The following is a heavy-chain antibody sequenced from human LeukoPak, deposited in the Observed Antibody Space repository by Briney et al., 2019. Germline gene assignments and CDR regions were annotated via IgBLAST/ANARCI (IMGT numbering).Heavy chain of an antibody. D-gene: IGHD2-2*02. CDR3: ARAGVVPAAINRAFDI. CDR2: ICHNGDT. Sequence: SETLSLTCIVSGGSIISGDYYWTWIRQPPGKGLEWIGYICHNGDTYYNPSLRSRISISVDTSKNQFSLKLSSVTAADTAVYYCARAGVVPAAINRAFDIWGQGSLVTVSS. CDR1: GGSIISGDYY. V-gene: IGHV4-30-4*08. J-gene: IGHJ3*02.